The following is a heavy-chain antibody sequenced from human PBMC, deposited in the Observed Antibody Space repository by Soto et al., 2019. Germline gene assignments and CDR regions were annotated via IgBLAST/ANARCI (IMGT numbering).Heavy chain of an antibody. CDR3: AKEFRIAVAVPLGTPSDYYYYYGMDV. CDR1: GFTFSSYG. J-gene: IGHJ6*02. V-gene: IGHV3-30*18. Sequence: HPGGSLRLSCAASGFTFSSYGMHWVRQAPGKGLEWVAVISYDGSNKYYADSVKGRFTISRDNSKNTLYLQMNSLRAEDTAVYYCAKEFRIAVAVPLGTPSDYYYYYGMDVWGQGTTVTVSS. D-gene: IGHD6-19*01. CDR2: ISYDGSNK.